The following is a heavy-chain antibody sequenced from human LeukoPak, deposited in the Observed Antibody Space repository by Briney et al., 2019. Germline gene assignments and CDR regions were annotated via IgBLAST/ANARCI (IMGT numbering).Heavy chain of an antibody. Sequence: PSETLSLTCTVSGGSIRSYYWSWIRQPPGKGLEWIGYIYYSGSGSTNYNSSLKSRVTISVDTSKNQFSLKLSSVTAADTAVYYCARDPSSGYYYGGVPFDIWGQGTMVTVSS. CDR1: GGSIRSYY. D-gene: IGHD3-22*01. CDR3: ARDPSSGYYYGGVPFDI. V-gene: IGHV4-59*12. CDR2: IYYSGSGST. J-gene: IGHJ3*02.